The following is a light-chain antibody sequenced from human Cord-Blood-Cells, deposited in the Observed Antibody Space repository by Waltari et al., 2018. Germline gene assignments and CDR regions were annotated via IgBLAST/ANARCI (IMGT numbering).Light chain of an antibody. CDR2: DAS. CDR3: QQRSNWPPYT. CDR1: QSVSSY. Sequence: EIVLTQSPATLSLSTGERPTLSCRASQSVSSYLAWYQQKPCQAPRLLIYDASNRATGIPARFSGSGSGTDFTLTISSLEPEDFAVYYCQQRSNWPPYTFGQGTKLEIK. J-gene: IGKJ2*01. V-gene: IGKV3-11*01.